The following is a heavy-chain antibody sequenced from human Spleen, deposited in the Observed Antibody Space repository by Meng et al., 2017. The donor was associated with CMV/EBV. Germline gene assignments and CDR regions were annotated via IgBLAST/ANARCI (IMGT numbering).Heavy chain of an antibody. CDR3: ARNGHYSLDS. Sequence: LNCAVSGGSFRIDYWWSWVRQTPGKGLQWLGELHHSGTTTYNPSLNSRVTFSLDKSKNEFSLKLTSVTVADTAVYYCARNGHYSLDSWSQGTLVTVSS. D-gene: IGHD3-22*01. J-gene: IGHJ4*02. CDR1: GGSFRIDYW. CDR2: LHHSGTT. V-gene: IGHV4-4*02.